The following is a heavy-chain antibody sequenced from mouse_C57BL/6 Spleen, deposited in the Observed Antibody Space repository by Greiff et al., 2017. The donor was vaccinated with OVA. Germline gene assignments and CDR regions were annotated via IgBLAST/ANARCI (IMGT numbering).Heavy chain of an antibody. V-gene: IGHV8-12*01. J-gene: IGHJ2*01. CDR1: GFSLSTSGMG. CDR2: IYWDDDK. D-gene: IGHD2-4*01. Sequence: ESGPGILQSSQTLSLTCSFSGFSLSTSGMGVSWIRQPSGKGLEWLAHIYWDDDKRYNPSLKSRLTISKDTSRNQVFLKITSVDTADTATDYCARTYDYDAYYFDDWGQGTTLTVSS. CDR3: ARTYDYDAYYFDD.